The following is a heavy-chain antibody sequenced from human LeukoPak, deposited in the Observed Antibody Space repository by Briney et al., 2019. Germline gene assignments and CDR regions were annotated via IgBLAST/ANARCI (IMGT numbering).Heavy chain of an antibody. CDR1: GGILTSHS. CDR3: ATGEGPSDILTALSLYQ. D-gene: IGHD3-9*01. CDR2: IIPILETA. V-gene: IGHV1-69*10. J-gene: IGHJ4*02. Sequence: SVKLSCKASGGILTSHSISWLRQAPAQGLEWMGGIIPILETAEYSRKFRGRVTITADTSTATVYMELSNRSAEDTAVYSCATGEGPSDILTALSLYQWGQGTLVIVS.